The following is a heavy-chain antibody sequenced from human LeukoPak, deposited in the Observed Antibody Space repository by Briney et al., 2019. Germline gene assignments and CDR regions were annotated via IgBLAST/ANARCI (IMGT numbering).Heavy chain of an antibody. J-gene: IGHJ4*02. D-gene: IGHD4-17*01. CDR2: ISGSGGCT. V-gene: IGHV3-23*01. CDR1: GFTFSSYA. Sequence: GGSLRLSCAASGFTFSSYAMSWVRQAPGKGLEWVSAISGSGGCTYHADSVKGRFTISRDNSKNTLYLQMNSLRAEDTAVYYCAKWSGVPGDSPRYFDYWGQGTLVTVSS. CDR3: AKWSGVPGDSPRYFDY.